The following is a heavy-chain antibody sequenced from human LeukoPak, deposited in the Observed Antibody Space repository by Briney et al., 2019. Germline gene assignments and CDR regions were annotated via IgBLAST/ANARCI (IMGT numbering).Heavy chain of an antibody. V-gene: IGHV3-30*04. Sequence: PGGSLRLSCAASGFTFSSYAMHWVRQAPGKGLEWVAVISYDGSNKYYADSVKGRFTISRDNSKNTLYLQMNSLRAEDTAVYYCAGGRGYSGYDAIGERDYWGQGTLVTVSS. J-gene: IGHJ4*02. CDR2: ISYDGSNK. D-gene: IGHD5-12*01. CDR1: GFTFSSYA. CDR3: AGGRGYSGYDAIGERDY.